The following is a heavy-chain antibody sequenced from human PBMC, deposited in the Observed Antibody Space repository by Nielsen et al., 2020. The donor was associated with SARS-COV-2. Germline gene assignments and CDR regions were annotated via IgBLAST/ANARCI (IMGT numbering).Heavy chain of an antibody. CDR2: INTKTGDP. Sequence: ASVKVSCKASGYSFNMYTMNWVRQAPGQGLEWMGWINTKTGDPTYAQGFSGRFVFSVDTSVTTAYLQINSLEAEDTAVYYCARKTCGSTSCPFGYWGQGTLVTVSS. D-gene: IGHD2-2*01. J-gene: IGHJ4*02. CDR3: ARKTCGSTSCPFGY. CDR1: GYSFNMYT. V-gene: IGHV7-4-1*02.